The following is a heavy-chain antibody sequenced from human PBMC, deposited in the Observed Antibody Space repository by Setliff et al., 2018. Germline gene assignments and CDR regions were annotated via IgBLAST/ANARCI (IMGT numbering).Heavy chain of an antibody. Sequence: SVKVSCKASGYTFRSYGINWVRQAPGQGLEWMGWISASNGNTNSAQKLQGRVTMTTDTSTSTAYMELRSLRSDDTAVYYCARDSPTVVTHIRAFDIWGQGTMVTVSS. V-gene: IGHV1-18*01. CDR3: ARDSPTVVTHIRAFDI. CDR2: ISASNGNT. D-gene: IGHD4-17*01. J-gene: IGHJ3*02. CDR1: GYTFRSYG.